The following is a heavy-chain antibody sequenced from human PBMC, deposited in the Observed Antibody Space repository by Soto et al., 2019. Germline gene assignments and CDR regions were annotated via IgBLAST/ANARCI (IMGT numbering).Heavy chain of an antibody. J-gene: IGHJ5*02. D-gene: IGHD1-1*01. CDR1: GGSISSGDYY. CDR3: ARTADDSYWFDP. V-gene: IGHV4-30-4*01. CDR2: IFYSGST. Sequence: QVQLQESGPGLVKPSQTLSLTCTVSGGSISSGDYYWNWIRQPPGKGLEWIGYIFYSGSTYYNPSLKSRVTISVDTSKKQFSLKVSSVTAADTAVYYCARTADDSYWFDPWGQGTLVTVSS.